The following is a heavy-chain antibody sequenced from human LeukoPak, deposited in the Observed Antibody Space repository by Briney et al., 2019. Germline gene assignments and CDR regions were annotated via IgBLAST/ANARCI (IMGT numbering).Heavy chain of an antibody. Sequence: SETLSLTCAVYGGSFSDKYWSWVRQSPGKGLEWIGEISPSGSTNYNASLKSRVTISVDTSNNQFSLKLSSVTAADTAVYYCAGDHYLALKDWGHGILVTVSS. CDR1: GGSFSDKY. J-gene: IGHJ4*01. CDR3: AGDHYLALKD. V-gene: IGHV4-34*01. CDR2: ISPSGST. D-gene: IGHD1-14*01.